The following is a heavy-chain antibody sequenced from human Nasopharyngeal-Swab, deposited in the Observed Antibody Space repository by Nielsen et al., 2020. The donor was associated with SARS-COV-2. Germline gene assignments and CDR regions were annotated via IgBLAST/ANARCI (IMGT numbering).Heavy chain of an antibody. CDR3: ARGSLWFGDLVGYYGMDV. D-gene: IGHD3-10*01. CDR2: ISAYNGNT. J-gene: IGHJ6*02. Sequence: WVRQAPGQGLEWMGWISAYNGNTNYAQKLQGRVTMTTDTSTSTAYMELRSLRSDDTAVYYCARGSLWFGDLVGYYGMDVWGQGTTVPSP. V-gene: IGHV1-18*01.